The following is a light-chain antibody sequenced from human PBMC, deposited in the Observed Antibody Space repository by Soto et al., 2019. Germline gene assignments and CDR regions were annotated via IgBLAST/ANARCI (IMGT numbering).Light chain of an antibody. J-gene: IGKJ1*01. CDR2: GAS. CDR3: QQYNHWPRT. CDR1: QSVSSN. Sequence: EIVMTQSPATLSVSPGERATLSCRASQSVSSNLAWYQQKPGQAPRLLIYGASTRATGIPARFSGSGSGTEFTLTISSLQSEDVAVYYCQQYNHWPRTFGQGTKVEIK. V-gene: IGKV3-15*01.